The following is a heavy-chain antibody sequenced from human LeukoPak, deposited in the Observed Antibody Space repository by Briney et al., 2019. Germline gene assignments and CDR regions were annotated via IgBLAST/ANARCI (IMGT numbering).Heavy chain of an antibody. D-gene: IGHD4-17*01. V-gene: IGHV1-8*01. CDR2: MNPNSGNT. CDR1: GYTFTSYD. J-gene: IGHJ6*03. Sequence: GASVKVSCKASGYTFTSYDINWVRQATGQGLEWMGWMNPNSGNTGYAQKFQGRVTMTRNTSISTAYMELSSLRSEDTAVYYCAAAYGVYYYMDVWGKGTTVTISS. CDR3: AAAYGVYYYMDV.